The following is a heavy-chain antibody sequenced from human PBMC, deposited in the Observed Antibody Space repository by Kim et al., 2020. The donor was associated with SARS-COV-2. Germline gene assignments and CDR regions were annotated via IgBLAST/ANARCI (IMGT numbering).Heavy chain of an antibody. CDR2: YYSGTS. CDR3: SRRGDY. J-gene: IGHJ4*02. Sequence: YYSGTSYYNPSLKSRVTISIDTSKNQFSLKLSSVTAADTAVYYCSRRGDYWGQGTLVTVSS. V-gene: IGHV4-39*01.